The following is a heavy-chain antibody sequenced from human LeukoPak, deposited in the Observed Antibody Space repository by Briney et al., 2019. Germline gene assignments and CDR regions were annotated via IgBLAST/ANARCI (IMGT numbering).Heavy chain of an antibody. V-gene: IGHV1-2*02. Sequence: GASVKVSCKASGYTFTGYYMHWVRQAPGQGLEWMGWINPNSGGTNYAQKFQGRVTMTRDASISTAYMELSRLRSDDTAVYYCARARQLAPNWFDPRGQGTLVTVSS. D-gene: IGHD6-13*01. CDR3: ARARQLAPNWFDP. J-gene: IGHJ5*02. CDR2: INPNSGGT. CDR1: GYTFTGYY.